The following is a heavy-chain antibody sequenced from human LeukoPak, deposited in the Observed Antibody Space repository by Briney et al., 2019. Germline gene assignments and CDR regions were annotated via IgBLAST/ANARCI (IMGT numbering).Heavy chain of an antibody. CDR2: IRSKVNSYAT. CDR1: GFTFGGSA. V-gene: IGHV3-73*01. CDR3: TRRRRDYYTTSGYYAYREEVLGAFDI. D-gene: IGHD3-22*01. J-gene: IGHJ3*02. Sequence: GGSLRLSCAASGFTFGGSAMHWVRQASGKGLEWVGRIRSKVNSYATAYAASVKGRFTISRDDSKNMAFLQMYSLKTEDTAVYYCTRRRRDYYTTSGYYAYREEVLGAFDIWGQGTMVSVSS.